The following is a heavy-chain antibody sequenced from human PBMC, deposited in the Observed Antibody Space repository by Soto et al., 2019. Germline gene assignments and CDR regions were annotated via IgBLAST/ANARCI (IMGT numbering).Heavy chain of an antibody. CDR3: ARDSSDFWSGYYYYYMDV. V-gene: IGHV3-21*01. Sequence: PGGSLRLSCSASGFTFSSYSMNWVRQAPGKGLEWVSSISSSSSYIYYADSVKGRFTISRDNAKNSLYPQMNSLRAEDTAVYYCARDSSDFWSGYYYYYMDVWGKGTTVTVSS. D-gene: IGHD3-3*01. J-gene: IGHJ6*03. CDR2: ISSSSSYI. CDR1: GFTFSSYS.